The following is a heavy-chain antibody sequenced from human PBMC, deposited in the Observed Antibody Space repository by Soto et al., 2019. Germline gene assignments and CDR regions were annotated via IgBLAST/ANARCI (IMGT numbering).Heavy chain of an antibody. V-gene: IGHV1-18*01. D-gene: IGHD6-25*01. J-gene: IGHJ4*02. CDR1: GYTFTSYG. Sequence: ASVKVSCKASGYTFTSYGISWVRQAPGQGLEWMGWISAYNGNTNYAQKLQGRVTMTTDTSTSTAYMELRSLRSDDTAVYYCAKAKDPTSATPIRPFDYWGQGTLVTVSS. CDR3: AKAKDPTSATPIRPFDY. CDR2: ISAYNGNT.